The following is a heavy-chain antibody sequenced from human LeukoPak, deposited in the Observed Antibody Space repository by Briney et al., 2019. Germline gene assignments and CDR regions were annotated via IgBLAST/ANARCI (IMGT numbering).Heavy chain of an antibody. CDR2: INSDGINT. Sequence: GGSMRLSCAASGFTFSNYWMHWVRQAPGKGLVWVSRINSDGINTSYADSVKGRFTISRDNAKNTLYLQMNSLRAEDTAVYYCARGGYYDSSGYRYDYWGQGTLVTVSS. D-gene: IGHD3-22*01. V-gene: IGHV3-74*01. CDR1: GFTFSNYW. J-gene: IGHJ4*02. CDR3: ARGGYYDSSGYRYDY.